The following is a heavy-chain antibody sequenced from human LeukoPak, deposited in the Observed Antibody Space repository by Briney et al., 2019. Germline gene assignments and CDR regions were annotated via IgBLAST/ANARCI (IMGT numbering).Heavy chain of an antibody. V-gene: IGHV1-8*01. CDR1: GYTFTSYD. D-gene: IGHD1-1*01. CDR2: MNPNSGNT. CDR3: ARAMGRTGTTFWFDP. J-gene: IGHJ5*02. Sequence: ASVKVSCKASGYTFTSYDINWERQAPGQGIEWMGWMNPNSGNTDYEQKYQVRVSMTRNTSISTAYMELSSLRFEDTAVYYCARAMGRTGTTFWFDPWGQGTLVTVSS.